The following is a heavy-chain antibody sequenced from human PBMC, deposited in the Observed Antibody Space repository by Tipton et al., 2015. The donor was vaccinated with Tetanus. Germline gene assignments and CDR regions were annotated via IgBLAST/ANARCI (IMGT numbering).Heavy chain of an antibody. CDR1: GGSISSSYYY. D-gene: IGHD3-10*01. J-gene: IGHJ5*02. Sequence: TLSLTCTVSGGSISSSYYYWGWIRQPPGKGLEWIASIYFQGSTYYSPSLKTRVTIAVDTAQNLFSLRLTSVTAADTAMYYCARHLYGYWFDPWGQGALVTVSS. V-gene: IGHV4-39*01. CDR2: IYFQGST. CDR3: ARHLYGYWFDP.